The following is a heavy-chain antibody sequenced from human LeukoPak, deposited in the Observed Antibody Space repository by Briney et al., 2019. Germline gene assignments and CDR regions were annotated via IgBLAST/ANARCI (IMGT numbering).Heavy chain of an antibody. Sequence: GRSLRLSCAASGFTFSSYSMNWVRQAPGKGLEWVSSISSSGSHMYYADSVKGRFTISRDNAKNSLYLQMNSLKAEDTAVYYCARLTFGGVIGFDYWGQGTLVTVSS. CDR2: ISSSGSHM. CDR1: GFTFSSYS. CDR3: ARLTFGGVIGFDY. V-gene: IGHV3-21*01. D-gene: IGHD3-16*02. J-gene: IGHJ4*02.